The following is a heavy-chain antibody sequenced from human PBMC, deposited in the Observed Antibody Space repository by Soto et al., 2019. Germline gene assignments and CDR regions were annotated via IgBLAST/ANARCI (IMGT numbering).Heavy chain of an antibody. CDR3: ARDSNWSSDY. J-gene: IGHJ4*02. CDR1: GFTFSGYN. D-gene: IGHD1-1*01. CDR2: IKSDSSGI. Sequence: EVQLVESGGGLVQPGGSLRLSCAASGFTFSGYNMNWIRQAPGKGLEWVSCIKSDSSGIWYADSVKGRFTMSRDNAKNSLHLQINSLRDEDVAVYFCARDSNWSSDYWGQGTLVAVPS. V-gene: IGHV3-48*02.